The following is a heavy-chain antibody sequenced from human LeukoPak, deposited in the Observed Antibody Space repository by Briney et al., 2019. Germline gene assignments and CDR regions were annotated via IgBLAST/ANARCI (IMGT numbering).Heavy chain of an antibody. V-gene: IGHV3-48*03. CDR1: GFTFSSYE. D-gene: IGHD3-10*01. CDR2: ISSSGSTI. J-gene: IGHJ4*02. CDR3: AGDMKVRGVTTVAY. Sequence: PGGSLRLSCAASGFTFSSYEMNWVRQAPGKGLEWVSYISSSGSTIYYADSVKGRFTISRDNAKNSLYLQMNSLRAEDTAVYYCAGDMKVRGVTTVAYWGQGTLVTVSS.